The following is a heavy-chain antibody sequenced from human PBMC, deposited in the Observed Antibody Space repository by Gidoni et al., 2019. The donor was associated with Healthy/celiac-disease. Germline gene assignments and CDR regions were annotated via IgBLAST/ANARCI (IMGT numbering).Heavy chain of an antibody. Sequence: EVQLLESGGGLVQPGGSLRLSWSASGFTFSSYAMSWVRQAPGQGLEWVSAISGSGGSTYYADSVKGRFTISRDNSKNTLYLQMNSLRAEDTAVYYCAREYYDILTGYYYFDYWGQGTLVTVSS. CDR3: AREYYDILTGYYYFDY. J-gene: IGHJ4*02. D-gene: IGHD3-9*01. CDR1: GFTFSSYA. V-gene: IGHV3-23*01. CDR2: ISGSGGST.